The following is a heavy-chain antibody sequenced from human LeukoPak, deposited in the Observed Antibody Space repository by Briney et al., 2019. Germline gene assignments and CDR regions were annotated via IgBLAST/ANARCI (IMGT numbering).Heavy chain of an antibody. CDR1: GYTFTSYY. D-gene: IGHD3-3*02. Sequence: GASVKASCKASGYTFTSYYMHWVRQAPGQGLEWMGIINPSGGSTSYEQKFQGRVTMTRDTSTSTVYLELSSLRSEDTAVFYCAVPLATSYLDYWGQGTLVTVSS. CDR2: INPSGGST. V-gene: IGHV1-46*01. CDR3: AVPLATSYLDY. J-gene: IGHJ4*02.